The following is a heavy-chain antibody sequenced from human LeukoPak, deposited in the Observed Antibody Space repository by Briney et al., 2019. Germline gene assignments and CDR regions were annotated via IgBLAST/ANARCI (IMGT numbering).Heavy chain of an antibody. J-gene: IGHJ4*02. CDR2: ICSSGSTI. D-gene: IGHD1-1*01. CDR3: AVAWNYFDY. Sequence: GGSLRLSCAASGFAFSSYEMNWVRQAPGKGLEWVSYICSSGSTIYYADSVKGRFTISRDNAKNSLYLQMNSLRAEDTAFYYCAVAWNYFDYWGQGTLVTVSS. V-gene: IGHV3-48*03. CDR1: GFAFSSYE.